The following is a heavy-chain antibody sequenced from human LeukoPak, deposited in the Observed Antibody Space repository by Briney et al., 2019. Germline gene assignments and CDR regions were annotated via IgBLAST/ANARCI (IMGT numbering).Heavy chain of an antibody. J-gene: IGHJ4*02. CDR1: GFTSSDYW. V-gene: IGHV3-7*03. CDR2: INQDGSEK. CDR3: AKDMGAVAGTSFDY. Sequence: PGGSLRLSCAASGFTSSDYWMTWVRQAPGKGLEWVANINQDGSEKYYVDSVKGRFTISRDNAKNSLYLQMNSLRAEDTALYYCAKDMGAVAGTSFDYWGQGTLVTVSS. D-gene: IGHD6-19*01.